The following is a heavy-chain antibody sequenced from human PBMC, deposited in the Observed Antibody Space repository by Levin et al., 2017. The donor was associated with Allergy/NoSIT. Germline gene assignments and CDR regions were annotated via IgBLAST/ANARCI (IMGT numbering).Heavy chain of an antibody. D-gene: IGHD6-6*01. J-gene: IGHJ4*02. V-gene: IGHV1-46*01. CDR2: INPSGGST. CDR3: ARVRSPSSSTEYYFDY. Sequence: ASVKVSCKASGYTFTSYYMHWVRQAPGQGLEWMGIINPSGGSTSYAQKFQGRVTMTRDTSTSTVYMELSSLRSEDTAVYYCARVRSPSSSTEYYFDYWGQGTLVTVSS. CDR1: GYTFTSYY.